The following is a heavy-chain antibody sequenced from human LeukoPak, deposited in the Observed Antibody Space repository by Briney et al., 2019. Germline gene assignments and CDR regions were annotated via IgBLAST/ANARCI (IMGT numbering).Heavy chain of an antibody. D-gene: IGHD6-19*01. J-gene: IGHJ5*02. V-gene: IGHV3-21*01. CDR1: GFIFSSYS. CDR2: ISTSSSYI. CDR3: ARLFTSGWYNWFDP. Sequence: GGSLRLSCAASGFIFSSYSMSWVRQAPGKGLEWVSSISTSSSYIYYADSVKGRFTISRDNANNSLYLQMNSLSAEDTAVYYCARLFTSGWYNWFDPWGQGTLVTVSS.